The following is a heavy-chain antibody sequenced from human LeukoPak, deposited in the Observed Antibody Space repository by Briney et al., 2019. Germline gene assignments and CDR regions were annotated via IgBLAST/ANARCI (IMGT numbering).Heavy chain of an antibody. D-gene: IGHD3-3*01. CDR2: ISAYNGNT. J-gene: IGHJ5*02. Sequence: GASVKVSCKASGYTFTSYGISWVRQAPGQGLEWMGWISAYNGNTNYAQKLQGRVTMTTDTSTSTAYMELRSLRSDDTAVYYCARDGFYDFWSGYHNWFDPWAREPWSPSPQ. CDR3: ARDGFYDFWSGYHNWFDP. CDR1: GYTFTSYG. V-gene: IGHV1-18*01.